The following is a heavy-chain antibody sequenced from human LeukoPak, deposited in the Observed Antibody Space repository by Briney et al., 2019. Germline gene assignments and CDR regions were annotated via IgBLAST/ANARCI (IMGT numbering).Heavy chain of an antibody. J-gene: IGHJ4*02. CDR2: INTSDSSI. CDR1: GFTFSDFY. Sequence: GGSRRLSCAASGFTFSDFYMSWIRQAPGKGLEWVSFINTSDSSIHYADSVKGRFTISRDNAKNSLYLQMNSLRAEDTAVYYCARGVLNYFDYWGQGTLVTVSS. CDR3: ARGVLNYFDY. V-gene: IGHV3-11*04. D-gene: IGHD2-8*02.